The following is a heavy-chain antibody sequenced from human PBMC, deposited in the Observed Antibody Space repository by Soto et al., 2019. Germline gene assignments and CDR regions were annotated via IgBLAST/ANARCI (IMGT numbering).Heavy chain of an antibody. Sequence: QVQLLQSGAEVKKPGSSVRVSCEASGGTFRTYAISWVRQAPGQGLEWMGEIIPIFATVHFAQKFQGRVTITADESTTTVYMDLRSLRSEDTAVYYCAKGAVAGTPTSYYYYGMDVWGQGTKVTVS. CDR1: GGTFRTYA. V-gene: IGHV1-69*12. D-gene: IGHD6-19*01. CDR3: AKGAVAGTPTSYYYYGMDV. CDR2: IIPIFATV. J-gene: IGHJ6*02.